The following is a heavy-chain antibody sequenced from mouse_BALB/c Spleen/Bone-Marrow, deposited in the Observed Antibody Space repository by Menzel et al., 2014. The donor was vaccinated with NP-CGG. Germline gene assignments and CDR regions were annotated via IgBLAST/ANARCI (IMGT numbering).Heavy chain of an antibody. CDR1: GYSFTGYT. J-gene: IGHJ3*01. CDR3: ARGISTMITAWFAY. D-gene: IGHD2-4*01. V-gene: IGHV1-18*01. Sequence: EVQLQQSGPELVKPGASMKISCKASGYSFTGYTMNWVKQSHGKNLEWIGLINPYNGGTSYNQKFKGKATLTVDKSSSTAYMELLSLTSEDSAVYYGARGISTMITAWFAYWGQGTLVTVSA. CDR2: INPYNGGT.